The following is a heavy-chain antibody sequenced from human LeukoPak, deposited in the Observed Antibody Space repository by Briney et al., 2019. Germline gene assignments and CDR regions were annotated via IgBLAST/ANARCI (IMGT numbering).Heavy chain of an antibody. D-gene: IGHD6-19*01. CDR1: GFTFSSYA. CDR3: ARSQWLVPGYYYYGMDV. V-gene: IGHV3-64*01. CDR2: ISSNGGST. Sequence: GGSLRLSCAASGFTFSSYAMHWVRQAPGKGLEYVSAISSNGGSTYYANSVKGRFTISRDNSKNTLYLQMGSLRAEDMAVYYCARSQWLVPGYYYYGMDVWGQGTTVTVSS. J-gene: IGHJ6*02.